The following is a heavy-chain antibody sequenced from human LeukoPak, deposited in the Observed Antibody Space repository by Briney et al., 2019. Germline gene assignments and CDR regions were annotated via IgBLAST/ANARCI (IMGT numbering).Heavy chain of an antibody. J-gene: IGHJ4*02. V-gene: IGHV3-23*01. CDR3: AKTTSGSYAYFDY. D-gene: IGHD1-26*01. CDR1: GFTFSSYA. Sequence: GGSLRLSCAASGFTFSSYAMSWVRQAPGKGLEWVSAISGSGGSTYYADSVKGRFTISRDNSKNTLYLQMNSLRAEDTAVYYCAKTTSGSYAYFDYWGQETLVTVSS. CDR2: ISGSGGST.